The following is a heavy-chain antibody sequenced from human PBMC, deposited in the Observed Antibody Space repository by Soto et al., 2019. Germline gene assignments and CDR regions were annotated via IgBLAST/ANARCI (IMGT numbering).Heavy chain of an antibody. CDR2: ISGSDGST. Sequence: EVQLLESGGGLVQPGGSLRLSCAASGFTFSSYAMNWVRQAPGKGLEWVSVISGSDGSTYYADSVKGRFTISRDNSKNTLNLQMNSLRADDPAVYYCARRSSSWYFDYWGQGTLVTVSS. D-gene: IGHD6-13*01. J-gene: IGHJ4*02. V-gene: IGHV3-23*01. CDR3: ARRSSSWYFDY. CDR1: GFTFSSYA.